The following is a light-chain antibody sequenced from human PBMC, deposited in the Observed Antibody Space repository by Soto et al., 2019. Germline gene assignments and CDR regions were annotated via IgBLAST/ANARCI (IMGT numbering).Light chain of an antibody. V-gene: IGKV3-20*01. Sequence: EVVLTQSPDTLSLSPVETATLSCMASQSLRPTYVAWYQQKPGQAPRLLIYGASFRATGIPDRFSGRGSGTDFALSISRLEPEDFAVYYCQQYVTSPRTFGQGTKVDIK. CDR2: GAS. CDR1: QSLRPTY. CDR3: QQYVTSPRT. J-gene: IGKJ1*01.